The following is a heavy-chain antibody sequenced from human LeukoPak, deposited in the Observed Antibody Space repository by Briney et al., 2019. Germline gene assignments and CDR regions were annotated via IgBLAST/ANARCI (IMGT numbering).Heavy chain of an antibody. Sequence: SETLSLTCTVSGGSVSSGSYYWSWIRQLPGKGLEWNGYIYYSGSTNYNPSLKSRVTISVDTSKNQFSLKLSSVTAADTAVYYCARGGYGYVYYFDYWGQGTLVTVSS. CDR1: GGSVSSGSYY. CDR3: ARGGYGYVYYFDY. J-gene: IGHJ4*02. CDR2: IYYSGST. D-gene: IGHD5-18*01. V-gene: IGHV4-61*01.